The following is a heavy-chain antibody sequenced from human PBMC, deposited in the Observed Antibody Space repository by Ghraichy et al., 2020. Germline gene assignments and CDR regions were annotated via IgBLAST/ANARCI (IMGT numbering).Heavy chain of an antibody. J-gene: IGHJ4*02. CDR2: ISGGGDT. CDR3: AKDPGWPFDY. D-gene: IGHD6-19*01. V-gene: IGHV3-23*01. CDR1: GFTFSTSA. Sequence: GGSLRLSCTASGFTFSTSAMTLVRQAPGKGLDWVSAISGGGDTYYADSVKGRFTISRDTSKNTLYLQMNSLRAEDTAIYYCAKDPGWPFDYWGQGTLVTVSS.